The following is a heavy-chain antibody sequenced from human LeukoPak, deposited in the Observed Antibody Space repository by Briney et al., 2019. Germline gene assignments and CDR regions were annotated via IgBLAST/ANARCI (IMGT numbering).Heavy chain of an antibody. CDR3: AKDYVPIGYYFFDY. V-gene: IGHV3-9*01. CDR2: ISWNSGSI. J-gene: IGHJ4*02. CDR1: GFTFGDYA. Sequence: GGSLRLSCAASGFTFGDYAMHWVRHAPGKGLEWVSGISWNSGSIGYADSVKGRFTISRDNAKNSLYLQMNSLRAEDTALYYCAKDYVPIGYYFFDYWGQGTLVTVSS. D-gene: IGHD5-12*01.